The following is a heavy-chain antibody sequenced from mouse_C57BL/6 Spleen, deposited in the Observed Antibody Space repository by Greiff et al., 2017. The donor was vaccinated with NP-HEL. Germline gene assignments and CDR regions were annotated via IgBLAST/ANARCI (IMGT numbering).Heavy chain of an antibody. CDR1: GYTFTSYW. CDR3: ARSPLYYGNYVRGY. V-gene: IGHV1-61*01. Sequence: VQLQQPGAELVRPGSSVKLSCKASGYTFTSYWMDWVKQRPGQGLEWIGNIYPSDSETHYNQKFKDKATLTVDKSSSTAYMQLSSLTSEDSAVYYCARSPLYYGNYVRGYWGQGTTLTVSS. J-gene: IGHJ2*01. D-gene: IGHD2-1*01. CDR2: IYPSDSET.